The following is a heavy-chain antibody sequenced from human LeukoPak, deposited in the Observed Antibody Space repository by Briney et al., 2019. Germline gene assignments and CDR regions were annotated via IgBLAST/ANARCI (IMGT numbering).Heavy chain of an antibody. J-gene: IGHJ4*02. CDR1: GFTFSSNW. CDR2: INSDASST. CDR3: VVGSGGHYS. D-gene: IGHD2-15*01. Sequence: GGSLRLSCAASGFTFSSNWMHWVRQAPGKGLVWVSRINSDASSTTYADSVKGRFTISRDNAKNTLYLQMNSLRAEDTAVYYCVVGSGGHYSWDQGTLVTVSS. V-gene: IGHV3-74*03.